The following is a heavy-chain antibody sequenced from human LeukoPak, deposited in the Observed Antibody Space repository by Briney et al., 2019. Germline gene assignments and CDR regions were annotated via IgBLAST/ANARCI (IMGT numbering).Heavy chain of an antibody. V-gene: IGHV4-4*07. CDR3: ARDTIDTDDYDHYYYYMDV. J-gene: IGHJ6*03. CDR1: GGSISSYY. Sequence: PSETLSLTCTVSGGSISSYYWSWIRQPAGKGLEWIGRIYTSGTTHYNPSLKSRVTMSVDTSKNQFSLKLSSVTAADTAVYYCARDTIDTDDYDHYYYYMDVWGKGTTVTISS. D-gene: IGHD4-17*01. CDR2: IYTSGTT.